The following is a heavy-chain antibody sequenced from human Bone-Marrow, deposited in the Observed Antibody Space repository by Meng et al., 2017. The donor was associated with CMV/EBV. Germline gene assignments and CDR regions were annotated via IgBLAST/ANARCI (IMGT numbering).Heavy chain of an antibody. CDR1: GYTFTSYY. Sequence: ASVKVSCKASGYTFTSYYMHWVRQAPGQGLEWMGIINPSVGSTSYAQKFQGRVTMTRDTSTSTVYMELSSLRSEDTAVYYCASERGIRFYRYYGMDVWGQGTTVTVSS. D-gene: IGHD3-3*01. J-gene: IGHJ6*02. CDR3: ASERGIRFYRYYGMDV. V-gene: IGHV1-46*01. CDR2: INPSVGST.